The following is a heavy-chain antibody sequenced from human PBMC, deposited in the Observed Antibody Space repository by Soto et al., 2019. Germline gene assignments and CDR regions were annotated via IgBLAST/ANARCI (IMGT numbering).Heavy chain of an antibody. D-gene: IGHD3-3*01. V-gene: IGHV3-33*01. CDR2: IWYDGSNK. CDR1: GFTFSSYG. J-gene: IGHJ5*02. CDR3: ARDYYDFWSGSIYHAVNWFDP. Sequence: GGSLRLSCAASGFTFSSYGMHWVRQAPGKGLEWVAVIWYDGSNKYYADSVKGRFTISRDNSKNTLYLQMNSLRAEDTAVYYCARDYYDFWSGSIYHAVNWFDPWGQGTLVTVSS.